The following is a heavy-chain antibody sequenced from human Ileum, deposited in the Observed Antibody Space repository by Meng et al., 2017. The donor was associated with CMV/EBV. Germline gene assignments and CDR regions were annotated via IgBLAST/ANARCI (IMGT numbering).Heavy chain of an antibody. D-gene: IGHD2-2*01. CDR1: GFTFSSYW. V-gene: IGHV3-74*01. CDR2: INSDGSST. CDR3: ARRVVVPAAPYYFDS. Sequence: GESLKISCAASGFTFSSYWMHWVRQAPGKGLVWVSRINSDGSSTNYADSVKGRFTISRDNAENKLYLQMNSLRAEDTAVYYCARRVVVPAAPYYFDSWVQGTLVTVS. J-gene: IGHJ4*02.